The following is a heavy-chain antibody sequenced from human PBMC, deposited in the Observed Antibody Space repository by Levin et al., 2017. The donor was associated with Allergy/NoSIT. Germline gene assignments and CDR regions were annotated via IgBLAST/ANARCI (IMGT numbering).Heavy chain of an antibody. CDR2: ISSSSSYI. Sequence: GESLKISCAASGFTFSSYSMNWVRQAPGKGLEWVSSISSSSSYIYYADSVKGRFTISRDNAKNSLYLQMNSLRAEDTAVYYCARRGYSSREGDYWGQGTLVTVSS. J-gene: IGHJ4*02. V-gene: IGHV3-21*01. CDR3: ARRGYSSREGDY. D-gene: IGHD6-13*01. CDR1: GFTFSSYS.